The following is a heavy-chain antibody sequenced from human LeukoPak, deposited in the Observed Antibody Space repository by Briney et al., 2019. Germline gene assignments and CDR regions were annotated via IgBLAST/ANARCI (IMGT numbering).Heavy chain of an antibody. D-gene: IGHD6-13*01. CDR3: ARDIAVDY. V-gene: IGHV3-7*01. Sequence: GGSLRLSCAASGFTFSDYYMSWIRQAPGKGLEWVANIKQDGSEKYYVDSVKGRFTISRDNAKNSLYLQMNSLRAEDTAVYYCARDIAVDYWGQGTLVTVSS. CDR1: GFTFSDYY. J-gene: IGHJ4*02. CDR2: IKQDGSEK.